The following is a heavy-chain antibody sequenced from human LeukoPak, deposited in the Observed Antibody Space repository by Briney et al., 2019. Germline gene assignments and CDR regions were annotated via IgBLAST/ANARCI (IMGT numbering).Heavy chain of an antibody. CDR1: GFTFSSFA. CDR2: IWYDGSNK. D-gene: IGHD2-15*01. V-gene: IGHV3-33*08. CDR3: ARGAYCSDDSCPGAFDI. Sequence: PGGSLRLSCAASGFTFSSFAMHWVRQAPGKGLEWVTVIWYDGSNKYYADSVKGRFTISRDNSKNTLYLQMNSLRAEDTAVYYCARGAYCSDDSCPGAFDIWGQGTMVTVSS. J-gene: IGHJ3*02.